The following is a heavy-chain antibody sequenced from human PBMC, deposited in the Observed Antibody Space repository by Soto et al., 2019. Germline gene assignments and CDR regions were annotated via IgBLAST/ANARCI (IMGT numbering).Heavy chain of an antibody. Sequence: QITLKESGPTLVKPTQTLTLTCIFSGFSFSADGVGVGWIRQPPGKALEWLALIYWDDDPRYRPSLKSRLTITKDSSKNQVVLTMTNMDPLDTATYYCAHAFGGTSWPNDAFDVWGQGKVVTVSS. CDR3: AHAFGGTSWPNDAFDV. D-gene: IGHD3-16*01. CDR1: GFSFSADGVG. V-gene: IGHV2-5*02. J-gene: IGHJ3*01. CDR2: IYWDDDP.